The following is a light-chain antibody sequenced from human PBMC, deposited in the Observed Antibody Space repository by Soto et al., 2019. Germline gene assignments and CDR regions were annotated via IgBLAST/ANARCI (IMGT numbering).Light chain of an antibody. V-gene: IGKV3-20*01. CDR3: QQYGSSPRT. CDR1: QSVSNNY. J-gene: IGKJ2*01. Sequence: EIVLTQSPGTLSFSPGERATLSCRASQSVSNNYLAWYQQKPGQAPRLLIYGASSRATGIPDRFGGSGSGTDFTLNITRLEPEDSAVYYCQQYGSSPRTFGQGTKLEIK. CDR2: GAS.